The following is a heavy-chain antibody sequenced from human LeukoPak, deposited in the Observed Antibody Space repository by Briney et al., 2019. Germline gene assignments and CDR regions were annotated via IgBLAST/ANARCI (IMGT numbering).Heavy chain of an antibody. J-gene: IGHJ5*02. V-gene: IGHV4-34*01. D-gene: IGHD6-6*01. CDR2: INHSGST. CDR3: ARGAGAALLLRFDP. Sequence: SETLSLTCAVYGGSFSGYYWSWIRQPPGKGLEWIGEINHSGSTNYNPSLKSRVTISVDTSKNQFSLKLSSVTAADTAVYYCARGAGAALLLRFDPWGQGTLVTVSS. CDR1: GGSFSGYY.